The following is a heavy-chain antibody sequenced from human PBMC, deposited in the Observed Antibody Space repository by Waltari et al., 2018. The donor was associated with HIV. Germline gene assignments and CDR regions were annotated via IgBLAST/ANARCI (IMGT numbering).Heavy chain of an antibody. CDR3: ARGDRYDPFDY. D-gene: IGHD1-1*01. V-gene: IGHV3-21*01. J-gene: IGHJ4*02. Sequence: EVHLVESGGGLVKPGGSLRLSCAASGFTFSIYTMNWVRQAPGKGLEWVSLISSRSSDIMYADSVKGRFTVSRDNAKNSLYLQMSSLRVEDTAVYFCARGDRYDPFDYWGQGTLVTVSS. CDR2: ISSRSSDI. CDR1: GFTFSIYT.